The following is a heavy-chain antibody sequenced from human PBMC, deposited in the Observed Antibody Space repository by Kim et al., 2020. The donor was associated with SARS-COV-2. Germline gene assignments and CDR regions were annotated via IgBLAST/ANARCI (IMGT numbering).Heavy chain of an antibody. CDR2: INHSGST. CDR1: GGSFSGYY. Sequence: SETLSLTCAVYGGSFSGYYWSWIRQPPGKGLEWIGEINHSGSTNYNPSLKSRVTISVDTSKNQFSLKLSSVTAADTAVYYCARGLSSWYRYYFDYWGQGTLVTLSS. CDR3: ARGLSSWYRYYFDY. V-gene: IGHV4-34*01. D-gene: IGHD2-2*01. J-gene: IGHJ4*02.